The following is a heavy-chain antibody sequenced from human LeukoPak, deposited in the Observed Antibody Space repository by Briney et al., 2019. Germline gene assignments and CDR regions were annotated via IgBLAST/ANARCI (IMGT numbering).Heavy chain of an antibody. J-gene: IGHJ6*03. Sequence: PSETLSLTCTVSGGSISSSRYYWGWIRQPPGKGLDWIGRIYTSGSTNYNPSLKSRVTMSVDTSKNQFSLKLSSVTAADTAVYYCARDLANDYYYYYMDVWGKGTAVTISS. CDR2: IYTSGST. V-gene: IGHV4-39*07. CDR1: GGSISSSRYY. CDR3: ARDLANDYYYYYMDV.